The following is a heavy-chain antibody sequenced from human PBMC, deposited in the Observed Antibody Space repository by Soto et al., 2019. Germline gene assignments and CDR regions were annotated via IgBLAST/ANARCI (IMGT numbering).Heavy chain of an antibody. J-gene: IGHJ5*02. CDR1: GGSISSGGYY. CDR3: ARAAHYSSPFRWFDP. Sequence: QVQLQESGPGLVKPSQTLSLTCTVSGGSISSGGYYWSWIRQQPGKGLEWIGNIYYSGSTYYNPSLMSRVTISVDTSKNQFSLKLSSVTAADTAVYYCARAAHYSSPFRWFDPWGQGTLVTVSS. CDR2: IYYSGST. D-gene: IGHD6-13*01. V-gene: IGHV4-31*03.